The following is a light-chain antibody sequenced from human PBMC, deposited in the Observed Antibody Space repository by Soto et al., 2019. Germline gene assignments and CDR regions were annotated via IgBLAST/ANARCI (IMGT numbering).Light chain of an antibody. J-gene: IGKJ1*01. CDR3: QQYGTSLWT. V-gene: IGKV3-20*01. Sequence: EMVLTQSPGTLSLSPGERATLSCRASQSVSSNYLAWYQQKPGQAPRLLIYAASSRATGIPDRFSGSGSGTDFSLTISRLEPEDFAVYYCQQYGTSLWTVGQGTKVDIK. CDR1: QSVSSNY. CDR2: AAS.